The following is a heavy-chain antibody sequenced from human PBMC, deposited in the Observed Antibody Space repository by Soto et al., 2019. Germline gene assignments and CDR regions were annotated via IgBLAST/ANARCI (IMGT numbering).Heavy chain of an antibody. CDR2: IYYSGST. Sequence: SETLSLTCTVSGGSVSSGSYYWSWIRQPPGKGMEWIGYIYYSGSTNYNPSLKSRVTISVDTSKNQFSLKLSSVTAADTSVYYCARHTVVVVVAATPAEFDYWGQGTLVTVSS. CDR1: GGSVSSGSYY. CDR3: ARHTVVVVVAATPAEFDY. J-gene: IGHJ4*02. V-gene: IGHV4-61*01. D-gene: IGHD2-15*01.